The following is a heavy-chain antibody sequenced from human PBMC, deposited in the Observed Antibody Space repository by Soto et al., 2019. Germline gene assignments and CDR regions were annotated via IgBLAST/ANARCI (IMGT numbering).Heavy chain of an antibody. CDR3: VRDGWYSIQAPY. Sequence: QVQLAESGGGVVQPGRSLRLSCAASGFTFSSHRMHWVRQAPGKGLEWVAVIWYDGSNKYYADSVKGRFTISRDDSKNMVYLQMNSLRAEDTAVYYCVRDGWYSIQAPYWGQGTLVTVSS. V-gene: IGHV3-33*01. CDR2: IWYDGSNK. J-gene: IGHJ4*02. D-gene: IGHD6-19*01. CDR1: GFTFSSHR.